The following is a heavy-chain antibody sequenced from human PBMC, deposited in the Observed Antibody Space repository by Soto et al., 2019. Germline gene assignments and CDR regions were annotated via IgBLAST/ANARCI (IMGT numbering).Heavy chain of an antibody. J-gene: IGHJ5*02. CDR3: ARHTLVREIKDICWFDP. V-gene: IGHV4-34*01. Sequence: SETMYITCAVYSGSFSGYYWSWIRTPPGKGLEWIGEINHSGSTNYNLSLKSRVTISVDTSKNQFSLKLSSVTAADTAIYYCARHTLVREIKDICWFDPWGHGTLVTVSS. D-gene: IGHD3-10*01. CDR1: SGSFSGYY. CDR2: INHSGST.